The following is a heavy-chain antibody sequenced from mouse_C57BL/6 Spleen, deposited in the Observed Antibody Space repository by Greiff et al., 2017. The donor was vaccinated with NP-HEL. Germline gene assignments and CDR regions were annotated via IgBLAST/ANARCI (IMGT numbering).Heavy chain of an antibody. Sequence: QVQLQQPGAELVKPGASVKLSCKASGYTFTSYWMHWVKQRPGQGLEWIGMIHPNSGSTNYNEKFKSKATLTVDKSSSTAYMQLSSLTSEDSAVYYCAYYDGSSYGGYYAMDYWGQGTSVTVSS. CDR1: GYTFTSYW. J-gene: IGHJ4*01. D-gene: IGHD1-1*01. V-gene: IGHV1-64*01. CDR3: AYYDGSSYGGYYAMDY. CDR2: IHPNSGST.